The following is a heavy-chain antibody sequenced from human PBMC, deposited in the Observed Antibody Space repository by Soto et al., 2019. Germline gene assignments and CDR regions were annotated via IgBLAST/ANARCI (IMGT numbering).Heavy chain of an antibody. CDR2: IYYSGST. Sequence: PSETLSLTCTVSGGSISSGDYYWGWIRQPPGKGLEWIGYIYYSGSTYYHPSLKSRVTISVDPSKNQSSLKLSSVTAADTAVYSCARFTMFGVVTFDYWGQGTLVTVSS. CDR1: GGSISSGDYY. D-gene: IGHD3-3*01. J-gene: IGHJ4*02. CDR3: ARFTMFGVVTFDY. V-gene: IGHV4-30-4*01.